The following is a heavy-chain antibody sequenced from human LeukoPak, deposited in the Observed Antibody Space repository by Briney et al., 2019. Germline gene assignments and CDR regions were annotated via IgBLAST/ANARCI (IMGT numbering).Heavy chain of an antibody. V-gene: IGHV3-23*01. D-gene: IGHD3-10*01. CDR2: ISGSGGST. Sequence: GGSLRLSCAASGLTFSSYAMSWVRQAPGKGLEWVSAISGSGGSTYYADSVKGRFTISRDNSKNTLYLQMNSLRAEDTAVYYCAKDLSRSYYADHDAFDIWGQGTMVTVSS. CDR1: GLTFSSYA. J-gene: IGHJ3*02. CDR3: AKDLSRSYYADHDAFDI.